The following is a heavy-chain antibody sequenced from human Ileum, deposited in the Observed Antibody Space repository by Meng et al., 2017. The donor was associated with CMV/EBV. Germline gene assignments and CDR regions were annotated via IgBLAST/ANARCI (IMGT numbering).Heavy chain of an antibody. CDR1: FNNIA. CDR2: IIPSMGTA. CDR3: ARPRARGHSGYANPGASDY. D-gene: IGHD5-12*01. V-gene: IGHV1-69*05. J-gene: IGHJ4*02. Sequence: FNNIALNWVRQAPGQGLEWLGGIIPSMGTATYAEKFQGRVTITTDESTGTGYMELSSLRSDDTAVYYCARPRARGHSGYANPGASDYWGQGTLVTVSS.